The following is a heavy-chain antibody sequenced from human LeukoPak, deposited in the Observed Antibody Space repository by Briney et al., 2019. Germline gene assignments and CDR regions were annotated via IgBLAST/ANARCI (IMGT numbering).Heavy chain of an antibody. CDR3: AKDMVRGVIYYYYGMDV. CDR2: ISGSGGST. V-gene: IGHV3-23*01. D-gene: IGHD3-10*01. CDR1: GFSFSSYA. Sequence: GGSLRLSCAASGFSFSSYALSWVRQAPGKGLEWVSAISGSGGSTYYADSVKGRFTISRDNSKNTLYLQMNSLRAEDTAVYYCAKDMVRGVIYYYYGMDVWGQGTTVTVSS. J-gene: IGHJ6*02.